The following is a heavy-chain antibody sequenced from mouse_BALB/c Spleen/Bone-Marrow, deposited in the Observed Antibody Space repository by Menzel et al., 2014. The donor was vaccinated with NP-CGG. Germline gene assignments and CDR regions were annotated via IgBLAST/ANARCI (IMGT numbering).Heavy chain of an antibody. CDR2: ISSGGST. Sequence: QLKESGGGLVKPVGSLKLSCAASGFTFSSYAMSWVRQTPEKRLEWVASISSGGSTYYPDSVKGRFTICRDNARNILYLQMSSLRSDDTAMYYCARDGSSYYAMDYWGQGTPVTVSS. J-gene: IGHJ4*01. CDR3: ARDGSSYYAMDY. V-gene: IGHV5-6-5*01. CDR1: GFTFSSYA. D-gene: IGHD1-1*01.